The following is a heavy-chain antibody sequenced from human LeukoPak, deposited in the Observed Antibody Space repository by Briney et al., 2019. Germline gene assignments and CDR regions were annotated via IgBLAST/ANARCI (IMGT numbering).Heavy chain of an antibody. CDR3: ATRGLLWFGELLRGPHDPLDV. D-gene: IGHD3-10*01. J-gene: IGHJ6*04. Sequence: ASVKVSCKVSGYTLTELSMHWVRQAPGKGLEWMGGFDPEDGETIYAQKFQGRVTMTEDTSTDTAYMELSSLRSEDTAVYYCATRGLLWFGELLRGPHDPLDVWGKGTTVTISS. V-gene: IGHV1-24*01. CDR2: FDPEDGET. CDR1: GYTLTELS.